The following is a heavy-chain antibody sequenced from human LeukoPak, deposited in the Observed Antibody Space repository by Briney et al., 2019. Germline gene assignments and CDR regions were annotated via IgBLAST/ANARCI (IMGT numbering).Heavy chain of an antibody. J-gene: IGHJ6*03. D-gene: IGHD3-22*01. CDR2: INYSGST. CDR1: AGSFSGYY. Sequence: PSETLSLTCAVYAGSFSGYYWSWLRQAQGKGLKWSGEINYSGSTNYHTFLKSRVTISVDTSKNEFTLKLSSVSAAAPAVYYSTRGRYDSSGYYYFGRSGDYYYYYMDVRGKGTTVTVSS. CDR3: TRGRYDSSGYYYFGRSGDYYYYYMDV. V-gene: IGHV4-34*01.